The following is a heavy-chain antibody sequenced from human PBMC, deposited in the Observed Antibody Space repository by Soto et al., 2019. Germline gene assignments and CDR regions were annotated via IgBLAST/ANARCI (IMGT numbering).Heavy chain of an antibody. Sequence: QVHLVQSGAEVKKPGASVKVSCKGSGYAFTTYGITWVRQAPGQGLEWMGWISAHNGNTNYAQKLQGRVTVTRDTSKSTAYMELRSLRSDATAVYYCARGRYGDYWGQGALVPVSS. V-gene: IGHV1-18*01. CDR1: GYAFTTYG. CDR3: ARGRYGDY. CDR2: ISAHNGNT. D-gene: IGHD1-1*01. J-gene: IGHJ4*02.